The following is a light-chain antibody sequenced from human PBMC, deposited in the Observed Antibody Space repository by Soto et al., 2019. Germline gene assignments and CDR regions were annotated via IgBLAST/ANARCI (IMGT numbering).Light chain of an antibody. CDR3: SLSYSDSVV. J-gene: IGLJ2*01. V-gene: IGLV7-46*01. Sequence: QAVVTQEPSLTVSPGGTVTLTCGSSSGAVTSGHYPYWFQQKPGQAPRTLIYDTSNKHSWTPARFSGSLLGGKAALTLSGAQPEDEAEYYCSLSYSDSVVFGGGTQLTVL. CDR1: SGAVTSGHY. CDR2: DTS.